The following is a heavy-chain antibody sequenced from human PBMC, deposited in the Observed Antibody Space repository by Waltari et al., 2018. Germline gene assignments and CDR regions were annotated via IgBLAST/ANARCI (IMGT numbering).Heavy chain of an antibody. CDR1: GFTFSSHW. J-gene: IGHJ6*03. D-gene: IGHD2-2*01. CDR3: ARGTYYYYYYMDV. V-gene: IGHV3-7*01. CDR2: IKHDGSGK. Sequence: EVQLVESGGGLVQPGGSLRLSCAASGFTFSSHWMSWVREAPGKGLKWVANIKHDGSGKYYVDSVKGRSSISRDNAKNSLYPQRNSLRAEDTSVYYCARGTYYYYYYMDVWGKGTTVTISS.